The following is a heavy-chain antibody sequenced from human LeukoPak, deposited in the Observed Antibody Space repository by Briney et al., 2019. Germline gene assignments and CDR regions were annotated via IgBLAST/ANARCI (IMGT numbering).Heavy chain of an antibody. CDR2: INPSGGST. CDR1: GYTFTSYY. D-gene: IGHD2-15*01. Sequence: ASVKVSCKASGYTFTSYYMHWVRQAPGQGLEWMEIINPSGGSTSYAQEFQGRVTMTRDTSTSTVYMELSSLRSEDAAVYYCARDEEEGSGPDYRGQGTLVTVSS. CDR3: ARDEEEGSGPDY. J-gene: IGHJ4*02. V-gene: IGHV1-46*01.